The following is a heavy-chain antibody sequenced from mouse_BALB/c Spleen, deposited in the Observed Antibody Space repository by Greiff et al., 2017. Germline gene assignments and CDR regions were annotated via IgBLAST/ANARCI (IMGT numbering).Heavy chain of an antibody. D-gene: IGHD2-2*01. J-gene: IGHJ2*01. Sequence: DVKLVESGGGLVQPGGSLKLSCAASGFTFSSYTMSWVRQTPEKRLEWVAYISNGGGSTYYPDTVKGRFTISRDNAKNTLYLQMSSLKSEDTAMYYCARHGYDDGYFDYWGQGTTLTVSS. CDR3: ARHGYDDGYFDY. V-gene: IGHV5-12-2*01. CDR1: GFTFSSYT. CDR2: ISNGGGST.